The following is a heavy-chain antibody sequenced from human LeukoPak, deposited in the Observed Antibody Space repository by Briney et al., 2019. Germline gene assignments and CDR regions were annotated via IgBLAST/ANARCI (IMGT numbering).Heavy chain of an antibody. CDR2: INPNSGGT. J-gene: IGHJ5*02. CDR3: ARGVFGVVIIPWFDP. D-gene: IGHD3-3*01. CDR1: GYTFTGYY. V-gene: IGHV1-2*02. Sequence: ASVKVSCKASGYTFTGYYMHWVRQAPGQGLEWMGWINPNSGGTNYAQKFQGRVTMTRDTSISTAYMELSRLRSDDTAVYYCARGVFGVVIIPWFDPWGQGTLVTVSS.